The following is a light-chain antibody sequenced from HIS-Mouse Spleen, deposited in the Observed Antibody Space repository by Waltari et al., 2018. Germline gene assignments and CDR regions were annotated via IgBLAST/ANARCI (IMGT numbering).Light chain of an antibody. CDR3: QVWDSSSDVV. CDR1: NIGSKR. V-gene: IGLV3-21*03. CDR2: DDS. Sequence: SYVLTQPPSVSVAPGKTARITCGGNNIGSKRVHWDQQKPGQAPVLVVYDDSDRPSGIPERCAGSNSGSTATLTISRVEAGDEADYYCQVWDSSSDVVFGGGTKLTVL. J-gene: IGLJ2*01.